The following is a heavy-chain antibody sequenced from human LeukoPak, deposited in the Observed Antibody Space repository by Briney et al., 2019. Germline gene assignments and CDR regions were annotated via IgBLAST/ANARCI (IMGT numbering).Heavy chain of an antibody. CDR2: ISAYNGNT. CDR1: GYMFIRYS. J-gene: IGHJ4*02. D-gene: IGHD6-6*01. V-gene: IGHV1-18*01. Sequence: GASVKVSCKPSGYMFIRYSMSWVRQAPGQGLEWMGWISAYNGNTNYAQKLQGRVTMTTDTSTSTAYMELRSLRSDDTAVYYCARESAYSSSPVDYWGQGTLVTVPS. CDR3: ARESAYSSSPVDY.